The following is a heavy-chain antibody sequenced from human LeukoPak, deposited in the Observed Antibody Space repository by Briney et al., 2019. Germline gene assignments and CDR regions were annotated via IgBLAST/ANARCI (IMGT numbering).Heavy chain of an antibody. CDR2: ISYDGSNK. V-gene: IGHV3-30*03. Sequence: GRSLRLSCVASGFTFSSYGMHWVRQAPGKGLEWVAVISYDGSNKYYADSVKGRFTISRDNSKNALYLQMNSLRAEDTAVYYCAREPLTVVVVAVTGDYWGQGTLVTVSS. J-gene: IGHJ4*02. CDR3: AREPLTVVVVAVTGDY. D-gene: IGHD2-15*01. CDR1: GFTFSSYG.